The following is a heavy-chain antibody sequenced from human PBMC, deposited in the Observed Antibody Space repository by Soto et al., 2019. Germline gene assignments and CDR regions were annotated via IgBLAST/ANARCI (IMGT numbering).Heavy chain of an antibody. J-gene: IGHJ6*02. Sequence: GGSLRLSCAASGFTFSSYAMSWVRQAPGKGLEWVSAISGSGGSTYYADSVKGRFTISRDNSKNTLYLQMNSLRAEDTAVYYCAEVRFCGGDCYSYGMDVWGQGTTVTVSS. CDR1: GFTFSSYA. CDR2: ISGSGGST. D-gene: IGHD2-21*01. V-gene: IGHV3-23*01. CDR3: AEVRFCGGDCYSYGMDV.